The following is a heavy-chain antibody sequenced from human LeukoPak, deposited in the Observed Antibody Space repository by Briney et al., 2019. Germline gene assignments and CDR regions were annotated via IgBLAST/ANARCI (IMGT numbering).Heavy chain of an antibody. J-gene: IGHJ5*02. V-gene: IGHV3-23*01. Sequence: GGSLRLSCAASGYTFSSYAMNWVRQAPGKGLEWVSSIGGSGGNTYYADSVKGRFTISRDNSKNTLYLQMNNLRTEDTAVYYCAKMYSSAWFGESWGQGTLVTVSS. D-gene: IGHD3-10*01. CDR2: IGGSGGNT. CDR3: AKMYSSAWFGES. CDR1: GYTFSSYA.